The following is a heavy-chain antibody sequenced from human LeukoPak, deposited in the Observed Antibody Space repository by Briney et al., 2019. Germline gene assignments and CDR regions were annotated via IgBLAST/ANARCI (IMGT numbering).Heavy chain of an antibody. V-gene: IGHV1-46*01. CDR1: GDTFTSYY. CDR3: ARGRHYYDSSDYYYEGDAFDI. CDR2: INPSGGST. J-gene: IGHJ3*02. D-gene: IGHD3-22*01. Sequence: ASVKVSCKASGDTFTSYYMHWVRQAPGQGLEWMGIINPSGGSTSSAQKFQGRVTTTRDMSTSTVYMDLSSLRSEDTAVYYCARGRHYYDSSDYYYEGDAFDIWGQGTMVTVSS.